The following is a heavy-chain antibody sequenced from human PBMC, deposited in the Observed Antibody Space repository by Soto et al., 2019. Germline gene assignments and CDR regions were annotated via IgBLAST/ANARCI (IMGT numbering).Heavy chain of an antibody. V-gene: IGHV1-2*04. Sequence: ASVKVSYKASGYAFTGYYMHWVRQAPGQGLEWMGWINPNSGGTNYAQKFQGWVTMTRDTSISTAYMELSRLRSDDTAVYYCARGGSSKNIISYWFDPWGQGTLVTVSS. D-gene: IGHD3-10*01. J-gene: IGHJ5*02. CDR1: GYAFTGYY. CDR3: ARGGSSKNIISYWFDP. CDR2: INPNSGGT.